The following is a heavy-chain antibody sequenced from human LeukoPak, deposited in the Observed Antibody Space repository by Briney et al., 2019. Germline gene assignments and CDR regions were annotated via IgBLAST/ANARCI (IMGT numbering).Heavy chain of an antibody. Sequence: GGSLRLSCAASGFPFNTYWMSWVRQAPGKGLEWVANIKHDGSEEDCVDSLKGRFTISRDNSKNTLYLQMNSLRAEDTAVYYCAKAILVYYYDSSGYFSPADYWGQGTLVTVSS. CDR2: IKHDGSEE. J-gene: IGHJ4*02. CDR3: AKAILVYYYDSSGYFSPADY. V-gene: IGHV3-7*01. CDR1: GFPFNTYW. D-gene: IGHD3-22*01.